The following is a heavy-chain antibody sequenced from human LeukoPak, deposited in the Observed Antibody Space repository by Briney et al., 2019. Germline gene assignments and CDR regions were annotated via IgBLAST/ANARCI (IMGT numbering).Heavy chain of an antibody. Sequence: GGSLRLSCVASGFTFSSYAMSWVRQAPGKGLEWVSAISGSSGSAYYADSVKGRFTISRDNSKNTLYLQMNSLRAEDTAVYYCAKVANYYDSSGFDAFDIWGQGTMVTVSS. V-gene: IGHV3-23*01. CDR1: GFTFSSYA. D-gene: IGHD3-22*01. J-gene: IGHJ3*02. CDR3: AKVANYYDSSGFDAFDI. CDR2: ISGSSGSA.